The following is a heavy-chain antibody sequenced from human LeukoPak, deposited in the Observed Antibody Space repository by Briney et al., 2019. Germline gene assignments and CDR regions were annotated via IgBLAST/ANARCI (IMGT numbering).Heavy chain of an antibody. CDR1: GFTFSSYS. CDR3: ARARRDGPFDP. Sequence: GGSLRLSCAASGFTFSSYSMNWVRQAPGKGLEWVSSISSSSSYIYYADSVKGRFTISGDNAKNSLYLQMNSLRAEDTAVYYCARARRDGPFDPWGREPWSPSPQ. V-gene: IGHV3-21*01. CDR2: ISSSSSYI. D-gene: IGHD5-24*01. J-gene: IGHJ5*02.